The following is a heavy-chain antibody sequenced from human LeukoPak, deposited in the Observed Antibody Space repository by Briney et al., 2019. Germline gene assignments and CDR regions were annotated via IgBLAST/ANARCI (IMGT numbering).Heavy chain of an antibody. D-gene: IGHD4/OR15-4a*01. J-gene: IGHJ4*02. CDR3: ARGLTMTESFDY. Sequence: ASVKVSCKASGYTFTSYGISWVRQAPGQGLEWMGIINPSGGSTSYAQKFQGRVTMTRDMSTSTVYMELSSLRSEDTAVYYCARGLTMTESFDYWGQGTLVTVSS. CDR1: GYTFTSYG. V-gene: IGHV1-46*01. CDR2: INPSGGST.